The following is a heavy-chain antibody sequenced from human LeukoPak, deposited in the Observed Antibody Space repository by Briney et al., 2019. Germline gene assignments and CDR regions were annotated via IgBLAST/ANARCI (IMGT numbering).Heavy chain of an antibody. D-gene: IGHD3-10*01. CDR3: ARHRRRHYYGSGSYYVTSPTNYYFDF. J-gene: IGHJ4*02. CDR1: GGSISSSSYY. CDR2: IYYSGST. V-gene: IGHV4-39*01. Sequence: SETLSLTCTVSGGSISSSSYYWGWIRQPPGKGLEWIGSIYYSGSTYYNPSLKSRVTISVDTSKNQFSLKLSSVTAADTAVYYCARHRRRHYYGSGSYYVTSPTNYYFDFWGQGTLVTVSS.